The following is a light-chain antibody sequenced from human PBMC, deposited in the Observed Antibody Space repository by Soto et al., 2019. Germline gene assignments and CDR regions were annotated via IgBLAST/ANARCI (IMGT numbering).Light chain of an antibody. J-gene: IGKJ1*01. CDR2: GAS. Sequence: EIVLTQSPDTLSVSPGEGATLSCRVSQSIRSNLAWYQQIPGQAPRLLMYGASTRADGIPARFTGSGSGTEFTLTISSLQSEDFALYYCQQYHIWPPWTSGQGTKVDIK. CDR3: QQYHIWPPWT. V-gene: IGKV3-15*01. CDR1: QSIRSN.